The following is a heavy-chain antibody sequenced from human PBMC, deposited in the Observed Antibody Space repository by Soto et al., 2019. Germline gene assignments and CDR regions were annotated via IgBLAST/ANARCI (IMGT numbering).Heavy chain of an antibody. Sequence: EVQLVESGGGLVQPGGSLRLSCVTSGFTFSASWMNWVRQAPGKGLEWVANLNQDGSEIKYVDSVKGRFTISRDNARNSVYRQINRLRTEDTAVYYCASWVYPRNYWGQGTLVTVSS. V-gene: IGHV3-7*01. J-gene: IGHJ4*02. CDR3: ASWVYPRNY. CDR2: LNQDGSEI. CDR1: GFTFSASW. D-gene: IGHD3-16*01.